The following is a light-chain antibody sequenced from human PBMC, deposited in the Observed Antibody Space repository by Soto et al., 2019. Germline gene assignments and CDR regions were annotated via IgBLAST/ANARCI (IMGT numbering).Light chain of an antibody. CDR2: EVS. Sequence: QSALTQPPSASESPGQSVTISCTGTSSDVGGYNYVSWYQQHPGKAPKRMIYEVSKRPSGVPDRFSGSKSGNTAALTVSGLQAEDEADYYCSSYAGSNNLVFGGGTKLTVL. V-gene: IGLV2-8*01. CDR3: SSYAGSNNLV. CDR1: SSDVGGYNY. J-gene: IGLJ2*01.